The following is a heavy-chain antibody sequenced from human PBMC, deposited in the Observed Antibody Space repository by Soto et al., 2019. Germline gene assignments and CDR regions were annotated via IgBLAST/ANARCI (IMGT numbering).Heavy chain of an antibody. Sequence: QVQLVQSGAEVKKPGASVKVSCKVSGYTLTELSMHWVRQAPGKGLEWMGGFDPEDGETIYAQKFQGRVTMTEDTSTDTAYMELSSLRSEDTAVYYCATGLAVAGTRDYYYYYGMDVWGQGTTVTVSS. CDR2: FDPEDGET. V-gene: IGHV1-24*01. J-gene: IGHJ6*02. D-gene: IGHD6-19*01. CDR1: GYTLTELS. CDR3: ATGLAVAGTRDYYYYYGMDV.